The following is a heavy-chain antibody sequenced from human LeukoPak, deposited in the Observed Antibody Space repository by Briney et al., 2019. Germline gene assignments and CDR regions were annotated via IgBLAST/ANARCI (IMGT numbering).Heavy chain of an antibody. CDR2: ISSSSSYI. CDR3: ARDRSYGFDY. V-gene: IGHV3-21*01. J-gene: IGHJ4*02. Sequence: PGGSLRLSCAASGFTFSSYSMNWVRQAPGKGLEWVSSISSSSSYIYYADSVKGRFTISRDNAKNSLFLQMISLRAEDTALYYCARDRSYGFDYWGQGTLVTVSS. D-gene: IGHD5-18*01. CDR1: GFTFSSYS.